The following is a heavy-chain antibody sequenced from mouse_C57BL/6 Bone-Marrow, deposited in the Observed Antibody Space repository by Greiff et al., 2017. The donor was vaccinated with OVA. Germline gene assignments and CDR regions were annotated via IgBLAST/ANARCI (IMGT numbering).Heavy chain of an antibody. J-gene: IGHJ2*01. V-gene: IGHV5-9*01. Sequence: EVQVVESGGGLVKPGGSLKLSCAASGFTFSSYTMSWVRQTPEKRLEWVATISGGGGNTYYPDSVKGRFTISRDNAKNTLYLQMSSLRSEDTALYYCARRDGSRDFDYWGQGTTLTVSS. CDR2: ISGGGGNT. CDR3: ARRDGSRDFDY. CDR1: GFTFSSYT. D-gene: IGHD1-1*01.